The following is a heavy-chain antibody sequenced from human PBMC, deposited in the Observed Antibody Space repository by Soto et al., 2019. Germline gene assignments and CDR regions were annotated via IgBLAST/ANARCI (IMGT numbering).Heavy chain of an antibody. Sequence: QVQLAESGGGVVQPGRSLRLSCAASGFTFSSYAMHWVRQAPGKGLEWVAVISYDGSNKYYADSVKGRFTISRDNSKNTLYLQMNSLRAEDTAVYYCAREGGSGYYYYYGMDVWGQGTTVTVSS. D-gene: IGHD3-10*01. J-gene: IGHJ6*02. CDR3: AREGGSGYYYYYGMDV. CDR1: GFTFSSYA. CDR2: ISYDGSNK. V-gene: IGHV3-30-3*01.